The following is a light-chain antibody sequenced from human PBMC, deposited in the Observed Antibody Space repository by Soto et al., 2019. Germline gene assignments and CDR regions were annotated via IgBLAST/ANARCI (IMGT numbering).Light chain of an antibody. CDR1: QSVSNN. Sequence: EIVMTQSPATLSVSPGERATLSCRASQSVSNNLAWYQKKPGQAPRLLIYGASTRATGLPARCSGSGSGTEFTLTISSLQSEDFAFYYCRQYNNWWTFGQGTRVDIK. V-gene: IGKV3-15*01. CDR2: GAS. CDR3: RQYNNWWT. J-gene: IGKJ1*01.